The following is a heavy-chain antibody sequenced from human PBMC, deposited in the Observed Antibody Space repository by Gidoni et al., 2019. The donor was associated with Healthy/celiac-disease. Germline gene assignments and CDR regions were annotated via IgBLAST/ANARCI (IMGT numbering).Heavy chain of an antibody. CDR2: IRSKANSYAT. J-gene: IGHJ6*02. CDR3: TSRNDYYYYGMDV. V-gene: IGHV3-73*01. Sequence: EVQLVESGGGLVQPGGSLNPPCAASGFTFSGSAMHWARQASGKGLEWVGRIRSKANSYATAYAASVKGRFTISRDDSKNTAYLQMNSLKTEDTAVYYCTSRNDYYYYGMDVWGQGTTVTVSS. CDR1: GFTFSGSA.